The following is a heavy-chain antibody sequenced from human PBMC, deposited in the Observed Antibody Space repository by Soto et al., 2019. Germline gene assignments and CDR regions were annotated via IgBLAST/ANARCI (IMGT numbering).Heavy chain of an antibody. D-gene: IGHD1-26*01. V-gene: IGHV3-30*18. Sequence: PGGSLRLSCAASGFTFSDYGIDWIRQAPGKGLEWVAVISHEGGTQYYADSVRGRFTVSRDNSKNILYLQMDSLRPEDTAVYFCAKEGSPKVSRWDHYWGQGTLVTVSS. CDR3: AKEGSPKVSRWDHY. J-gene: IGHJ4*02. CDR1: GFTFSDYG. CDR2: ISHEGGTQ.